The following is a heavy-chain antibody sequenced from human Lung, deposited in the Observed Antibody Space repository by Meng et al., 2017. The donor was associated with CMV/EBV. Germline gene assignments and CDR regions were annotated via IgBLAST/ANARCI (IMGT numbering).Heavy chain of an antibody. CDR3: ARDKAYDFWSGHYYYGMDV. V-gene: IGHV3-11*01. CDR2: ISSSGSTI. Sequence: GGSLRLSCAASGFTFSDYYMSWIRQAPGKGLEWVSYISSSGSTIYYADSVKGRFTISRDNAKNSLYLQMNSLRAEDTAVYYCARDKAYDFWSGHYYYGMDVXGQGXTVTVSS. J-gene: IGHJ6*02. CDR1: GFTFSDYY. D-gene: IGHD3-3*01.